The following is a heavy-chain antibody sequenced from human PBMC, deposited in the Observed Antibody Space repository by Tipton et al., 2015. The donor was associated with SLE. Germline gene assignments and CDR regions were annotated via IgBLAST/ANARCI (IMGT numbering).Heavy chain of an antibody. J-gene: IGHJ2*01. Sequence: SLRLSCEVTFSSYWMSWLRQAPGKGLEWVANINQDGSEMYYVDSVRGRFTISRDNAKKSLYLQMNSLRAEDTAVYSCARDGGRYYGSGIPPAYFDLWGRGTLVTVSS. V-gene: IGHV3-7*01. D-gene: IGHD3-10*01. CDR2: INQDGSEM. CDR1: TFSSYW. CDR3: ARDGGRYYGSGIPPAYFDL.